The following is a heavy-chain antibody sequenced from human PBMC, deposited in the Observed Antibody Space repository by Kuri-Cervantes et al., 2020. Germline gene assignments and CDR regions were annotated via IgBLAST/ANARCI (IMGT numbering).Heavy chain of an antibody. J-gene: IGHJ4*02. D-gene: IGHD6-19*01. Sequence: GGSLRLSCAASGITFSRYGMHWVRQAPGKGLEWVAVIWYDGSDKYYADSVKGRFTISRDNSKNKLYLQMNSLRAEDTAVYYCARRVAGSSADQWGQGNLVTVSS. V-gene: IGHV3-33*08. CDR2: IWYDGSDK. CDR3: ARRVAGSSADQ. CDR1: GITFSRYG.